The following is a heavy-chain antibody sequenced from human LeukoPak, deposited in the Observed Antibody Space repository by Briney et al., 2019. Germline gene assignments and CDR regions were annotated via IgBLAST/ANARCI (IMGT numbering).Heavy chain of an antibody. J-gene: IGHJ4*02. V-gene: IGHV3-30-3*01. CDR1: GFTFSSYA. CDR2: ISYDGSNK. D-gene: IGHD5-18*01. Sequence: GGSLRLSCSASGFTFSSYAMHWVRQAPGKGLEWVSVISYDGSNKNYADSVKGRFTISRDNSKNTLYLQMNSVRAEDTAVYYCAREVVEHVDTAMVLDYWGQGTLVTVSS. CDR3: AREVVEHVDTAMVLDY.